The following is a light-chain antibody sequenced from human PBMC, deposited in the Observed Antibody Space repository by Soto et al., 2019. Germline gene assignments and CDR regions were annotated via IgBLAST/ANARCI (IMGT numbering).Light chain of an antibody. CDR1: RNINRK. CDR3: QQYDNLPPLT. CDR2: DAS. V-gene: IGKV1-33*01. J-gene: IGKJ4*01. Sequence: MTQSPATLSVSPGERATLSCRASRNINRKLAWYQQKPGKAPKLLIYDASNLETGVPSRFSGSGSGTDFTFTISSLQPEDIATYYCQQYDNLPPLTFGGGTKVEIK.